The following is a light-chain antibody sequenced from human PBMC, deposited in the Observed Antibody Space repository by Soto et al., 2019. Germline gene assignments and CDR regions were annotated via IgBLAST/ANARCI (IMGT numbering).Light chain of an antibody. V-gene: IGLV1-40*01. J-gene: IGLJ1*01. CDR2: GNS. Sequence: QPVLTQTPSVSGAPGQRVTISCTGSSSNIGAGYDVHWYQQLPGTAPKLLIYGNSNRPSGVPDRFSGSKSGTSASLAITGLQAEDEADYYCQSYDSSLSGSNYVFGTGTKVTVL. CDR1: SSNIGAGYD. CDR3: QSYDSSLSGSNYV.